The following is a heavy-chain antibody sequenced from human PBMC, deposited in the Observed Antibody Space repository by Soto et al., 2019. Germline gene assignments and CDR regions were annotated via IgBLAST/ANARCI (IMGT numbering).Heavy chain of an antibody. D-gene: IGHD6-6*01. V-gene: IGHV1-46*03. Sequence: QVQLVQSRAEVKKPGASVKVSCKASGYTFTDYYMHWVRQAPGQGLEWMGVINPSGGTTSYAQKFQGRVTMTRDTSTSTVYMELSSLRSEDTAVYYCARNLGISVRPRHFDYWGQGTLVTVSS. J-gene: IGHJ4*02. CDR2: INPSGGTT. CDR3: ARNLGISVRPRHFDY. CDR1: GYTFTDYY.